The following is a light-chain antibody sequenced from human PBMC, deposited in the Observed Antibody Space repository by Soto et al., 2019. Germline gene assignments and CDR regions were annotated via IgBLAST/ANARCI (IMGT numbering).Light chain of an antibody. CDR1: SSDVGGYNY. CDR3: CSYAGSPWV. V-gene: IGLV2-14*01. J-gene: IGLJ3*02. Sequence: QSALTQPASVSGSPGQSITISCTGTSSDVGGYNYVSWYQQHPGKAPKLMIYEVSNRPSGVSNRFSGSKSGNTASLTISGLQAEDEADYYCCSYAGSPWVFGGGTKLTVL. CDR2: EVS.